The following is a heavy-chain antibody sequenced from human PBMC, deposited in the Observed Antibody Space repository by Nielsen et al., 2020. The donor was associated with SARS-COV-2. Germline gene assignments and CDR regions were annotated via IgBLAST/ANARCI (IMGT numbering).Heavy chain of an antibody. V-gene: IGHV3-20*04. CDR3: ARGYLAAPYYYGMDV. CDR1: GFSFDDDG. D-gene: IGHD6-13*01. CDR2: INWNGVRT. Sequence: GESLKISCAASGFSFDDDGMSWVRQVPGRGLEWVSGINWNGVRTGYADSVRGRFTIFRDNAQSSLYLQMNSLRVEDTGLYYCARGYLAAPYYYGMDVWGQGTKVTVSS. J-gene: IGHJ6*02.